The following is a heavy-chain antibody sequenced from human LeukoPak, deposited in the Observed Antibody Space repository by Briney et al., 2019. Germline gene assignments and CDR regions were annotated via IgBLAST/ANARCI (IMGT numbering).Heavy chain of an antibody. Sequence: ASVTVSCKASGYTLSTYDVSWIRQAGGQGREGVGWINPKSGSTSYAQKFQGRVTMTRNPSIDTAFLDMSRLTYEDTALYFCARGRGEDWFHLWGQGTQVTVSS. CDR2: INPKSGST. J-gene: IGHJ5*02. CDR1: GYTLSTYD. CDR3: ARGRGEDWFHL. V-gene: IGHV1-8*01.